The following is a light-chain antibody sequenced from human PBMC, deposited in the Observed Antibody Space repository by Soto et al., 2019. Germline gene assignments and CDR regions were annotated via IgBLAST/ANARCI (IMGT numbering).Light chain of an antibody. V-gene: IGLV2-11*01. CDR1: SSDVGGYNF. Sequence: QSALTQPRSVSGSPGQSVTISCTGTSSDVGGYNFVSWYQQHPGKAPKLMIYDVTKRPSVVPDRFSASKSGNTASLTISGLRAEDEAEYYCCSYAGSFTFLFGGGTQLTVL. CDR2: DVT. CDR3: CSYAGSFTFL. J-gene: IGLJ2*01.